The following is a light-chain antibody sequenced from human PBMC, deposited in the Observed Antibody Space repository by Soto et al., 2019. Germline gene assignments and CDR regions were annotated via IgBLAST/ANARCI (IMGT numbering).Light chain of an antibody. V-gene: IGKV1-12*01. Sequence: IQMTQSQTSVSASVGDKVAITCRASQGVSSWLAWYQHKPGKAPNLLMYATSNLHFGVPSRFSGSGSGTDFTLTISSRQPDDFATYYCQQTHSFPLTFGPGTKVDIK. CDR2: ATS. CDR1: QGVSSW. CDR3: QQTHSFPLT. J-gene: IGKJ3*01.